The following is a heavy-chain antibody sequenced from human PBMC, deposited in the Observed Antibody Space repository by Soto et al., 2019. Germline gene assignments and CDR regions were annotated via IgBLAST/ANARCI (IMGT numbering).Heavy chain of an antibody. V-gene: IGHV2-5*02. CDR1: GFSLSTSGVG. CDR3: AHTDVPFRESYYYSYYMDV. D-gene: IGHD6-6*01. CDR2: IYWDDDK. J-gene: IGHJ6*03. Sequence: QITLKESGPTLVKPKQTLTLTCTFSGFSLSTSGVGVGWIRQPPGKPLEWLALIYWDDDKRYSPSLKSRLTITKDTSKNQVVLTRTNMDPVDTATYYCAHTDVPFRESYYYSYYMDVWGKGTTVTVSS.